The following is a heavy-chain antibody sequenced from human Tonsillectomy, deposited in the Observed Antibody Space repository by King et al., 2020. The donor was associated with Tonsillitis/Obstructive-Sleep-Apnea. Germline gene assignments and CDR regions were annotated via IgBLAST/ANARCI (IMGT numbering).Heavy chain of an antibody. CDR2: IKQDGSEK. D-gene: IGHD2-2*01. J-gene: IGHJ3*02. CDR3: ARVPPGFYCSSTSCYGGGFDS. Sequence: VQLVESGGGLVQPGGSLRLSCAASGFSFSSYWMSWVRQAPGKGLEWVANIKQDGSEKYYVDSVKGRFTISRDNAKNSLYLQMNSLRAEDTAVYYCARVPPGFYCSSTSCYGGGFDSWGQGTMVTVSS. V-gene: IGHV3-7*03. CDR1: GFSFSSYW.